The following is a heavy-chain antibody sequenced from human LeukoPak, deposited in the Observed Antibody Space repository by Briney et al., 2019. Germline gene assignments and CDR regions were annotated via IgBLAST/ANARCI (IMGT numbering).Heavy chain of an antibody. CDR3: ARGDPENYYYYYMDV. J-gene: IGHJ6*03. D-gene: IGHD2-21*02. Sequence: GGSLRLSCAASGFTFSSYSMNWVRQAPGKGREWVSYISSSSSTKYYADYMKGRFTISRDNAKNSLYLQMNSLRAEDTAVYYCARGDPENYYYYYMDVWGKGTTVTVSS. V-gene: IGHV3-48*01. CDR1: GFTFSSYS. CDR2: ISSSSSTK.